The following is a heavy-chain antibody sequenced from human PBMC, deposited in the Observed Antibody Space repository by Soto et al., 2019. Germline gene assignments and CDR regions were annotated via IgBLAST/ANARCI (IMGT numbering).Heavy chain of an antibody. Sequence: GGALRLSCGGSGFTFSRYSMNWVRQAPGKGPEWVPYISSSSSTIYYADSVKGRFTISRDNSKDSLYLQMNSLRAEDTAAYYFARDRSLLLFTISSPPRSTDSRCKATLVTGSS. CDR2: ISSSSSTI. V-gene: IGHV3-48*01. CDR1: GFTFSRYS. J-gene: IGHJ5*01. CDR3: ARDRSLLLFTISSPPRSTDS. D-gene: IGHD3-3*01.